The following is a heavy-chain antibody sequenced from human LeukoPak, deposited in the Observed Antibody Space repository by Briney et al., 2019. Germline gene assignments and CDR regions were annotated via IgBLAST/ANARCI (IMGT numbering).Heavy chain of an antibody. V-gene: IGHV1-69*06. Sequence: GASVKVSCKASGGTFSSYAISWVRQAPGQGLEWMGGIIPIFGTANYAQKFQGRVTITADKSTSTDYMELSSLRSEDTAVYYCASAYRLGSSWYPGSHFDYWGQGTLVTVSS. J-gene: IGHJ4*02. CDR2: IIPIFGTA. CDR1: GGTFSSYA. CDR3: ASAYRLGSSWYPGSHFDY. D-gene: IGHD6-13*01.